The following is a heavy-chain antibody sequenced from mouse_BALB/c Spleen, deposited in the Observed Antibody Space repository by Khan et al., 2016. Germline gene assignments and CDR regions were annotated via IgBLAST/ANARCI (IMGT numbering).Heavy chain of an antibody. J-gene: IGHJ1*01. CDR1: GYTFTNYG. CDR3: ARYRYYYGSSRYFDV. CDR2: INTYSGES. D-gene: IGHD1-1*01. Sequence: LVESAPELKKPGKTVKISCKASGYTFTNYGMNWVKQAPGKGLKWMGWINTYSGESTYADDFKGRFAFSLATSANTAYLQINNLKNEDTSTYFCARYRYYYGSSRYFDVWGAGTTVTVSS. V-gene: IGHV9-3-1*01.